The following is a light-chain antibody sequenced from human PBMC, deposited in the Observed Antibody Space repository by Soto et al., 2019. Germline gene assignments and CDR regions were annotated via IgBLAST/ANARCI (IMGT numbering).Light chain of an antibody. CDR1: QSVNSAH. V-gene: IGKV3-20*01. Sequence: EVVLTQSPGTLSLSPGERGTLSCRASQSVNSAHLVWYQQKPGQAPRLLIYGAYSRATGIPDRFSGSGSGTDFTLTISGLEPEDSAVYYCQHYDGSPLTFGGGTQVELK. CDR2: GAY. J-gene: IGKJ4*01. CDR3: QHYDGSPLT.